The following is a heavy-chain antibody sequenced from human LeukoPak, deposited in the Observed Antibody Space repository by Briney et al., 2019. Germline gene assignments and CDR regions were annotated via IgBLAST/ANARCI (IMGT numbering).Heavy chain of an antibody. D-gene: IGHD6-13*01. Sequence: KPSETLSLTCTVSGGSISSYYWSWIRQPPGKGLEWIGYIYYSGSTNYNPSLKSRVTISVDTSKNQFSLKLSSVTAADTAVYYCAGRDVSEGIAAAGKVWGQGTLVTVSS. CDR2: IYYSGST. CDR3: AGRDVSEGIAAAGKV. V-gene: IGHV4-59*08. J-gene: IGHJ4*02. CDR1: GGSISSYY.